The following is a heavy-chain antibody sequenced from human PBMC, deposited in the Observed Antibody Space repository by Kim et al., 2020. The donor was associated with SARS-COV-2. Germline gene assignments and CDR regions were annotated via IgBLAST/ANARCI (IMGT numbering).Heavy chain of an antibody. J-gene: IGHJ6*02. Sequence: ASVKVSCKASGYGFSDFIIHWVRQAPGQGLEWMGWIDPKNGDTHYAPSFQGRVTMIRDTSVSTVYLDLDRLTSDDTAVYYCARDEVPTILGMEDVWGQGITVTVSS. CDR1: GYGFSDFI. V-gene: IGHV1-2*02. CDR3: ARDEVPTILGMEDV. CDR2: IDPKNGDT. D-gene: IGHD3-3*02.